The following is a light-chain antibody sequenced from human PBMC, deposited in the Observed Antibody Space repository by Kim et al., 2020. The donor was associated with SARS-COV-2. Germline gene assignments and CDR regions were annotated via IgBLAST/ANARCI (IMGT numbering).Light chain of an antibody. CDR2: LGS. CDR3: MQALQTPYT. V-gene: IGKV2-28*01. CDR1: HSLLHSGGYSY. J-gene: IGKJ2*01. Sequence: DIMMTQSPLSLSVTPGEPASISCGSSHSLLHSGGYSYLDWYLQKPGQSPLLLIYLGSNRASGVPDRFSGSGSGTDFTLKISRVEAEDVGVYFCMQALQTPYTFGQGTKLEI.